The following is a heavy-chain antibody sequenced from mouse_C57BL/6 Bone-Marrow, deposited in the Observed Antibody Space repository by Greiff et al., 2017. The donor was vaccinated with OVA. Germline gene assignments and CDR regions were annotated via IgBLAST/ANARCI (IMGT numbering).Heavy chain of an antibody. Sequence: VQLQQSVAELVRPGASVKLSCTASGFNIKNTYMHWVKQRPEQGLEWIGRIDPAHGNIKYAPKIPGKATITAATSSNTAYLQLSNLPSEDTAIYYCANLKYYGVSWFAYWGQGTLVTVAA. CDR3: ANLKYYGVSWFAY. D-gene: IGHD1-1*01. J-gene: IGHJ3*01. V-gene: IGHV14-3*01. CDR2: IDPAHGNI. CDR1: GFNIKNTY.